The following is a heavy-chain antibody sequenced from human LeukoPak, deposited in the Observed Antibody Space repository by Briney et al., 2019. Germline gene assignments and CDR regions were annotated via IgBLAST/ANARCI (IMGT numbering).Heavy chain of an antibody. V-gene: IGHV4-59*01. CDR1: GGSISSYY. J-gene: IGHJ3*02. Sequence: SETLSLTCTVSGGSISSYYWSWIRQPPGKGLEWIGYIYYSGSTNYNPSLKSRVTLSVDTSKNQFSLKLSSVTAADTAVYYCARDRQGAFDIWGQGTMVTVSS. CDR2: IYYSGST. CDR3: ARDRQGAFDI.